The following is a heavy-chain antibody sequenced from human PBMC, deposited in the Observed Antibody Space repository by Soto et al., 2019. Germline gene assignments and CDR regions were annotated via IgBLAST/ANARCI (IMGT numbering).Heavy chain of an antibody. CDR2: IVPIFGTT. CDR1: GGTFSSLS. V-gene: IGHV1-69*06. CDR3: ATAYRGYEAEALDV. J-gene: IGHJ3*01. Sequence: QVQLVQSGAEVKRPGSSVKVSCKPSGGTFSSLSITWERQAPGQGLQWVGAIVPIFGTTNYAQKFQDRVAISADKSTTTAYMELSSLRSEDTAVYYCATAYRGYEAEALDVWGQGTKVTVSS. D-gene: IGHD5-12*01.